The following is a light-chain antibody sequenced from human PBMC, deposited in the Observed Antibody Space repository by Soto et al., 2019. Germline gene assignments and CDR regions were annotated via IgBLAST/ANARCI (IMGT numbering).Light chain of an antibody. CDR3: QQYNSYSLS. CDR1: QTIGYY. CDR2: AAS. J-gene: IGKJ2*03. V-gene: IGKV1-39*01. Sequence: IQMTQSPSSLSASVGDRVTITCRASQTIGYYLNWYQQKPGKAPKLLIYAASSLQSGVPSRFSGSESGTEFNFTITDLQPDDFATYYCQQYNSYSLSFGQGTKLEV.